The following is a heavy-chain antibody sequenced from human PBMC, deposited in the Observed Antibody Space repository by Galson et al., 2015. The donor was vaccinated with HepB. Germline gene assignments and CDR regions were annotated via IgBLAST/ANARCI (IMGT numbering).Heavy chain of an antibody. J-gene: IGHJ2*01. Sequence: SLRLSCAASGFTFSSYAMHWVRQAPGKGLEYVSAISSNGGSTYYANSVKGRFTISRDNSKNTLYLQMGSLRAEDMAVYYCARDGYGGTQFLYWYFDLWGRGTLVTVSS. CDR3: ARDGYGGTQFLYWYFDL. V-gene: IGHV3-64*01. CDR2: ISSNGGST. CDR1: GFTFSSYA. D-gene: IGHD4-23*01.